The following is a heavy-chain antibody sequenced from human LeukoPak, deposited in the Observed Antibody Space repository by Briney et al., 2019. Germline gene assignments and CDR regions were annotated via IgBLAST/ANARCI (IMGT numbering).Heavy chain of an antibody. V-gene: IGHV3-53*01. D-gene: IGHD3-22*01. CDR1: GFTVSSNY. J-gene: IGHJ3*02. CDR3: TRDLPLTGGSSGYSAFEI. CDR2: IYRGGST. Sequence: GGSLRLSCAASGFTVSSNYMSWVRQAPGKGLEWVSVIYRGGSTYYADSVKGRFTISRDNSKNTLYLQMNSLRAEDTAVYYCTRDLPLTGGSSGYSAFEIWGQGTMVTVSS.